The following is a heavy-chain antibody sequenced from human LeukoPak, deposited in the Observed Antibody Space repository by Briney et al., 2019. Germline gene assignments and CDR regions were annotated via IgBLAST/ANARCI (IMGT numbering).Heavy chain of an antibody. CDR2: TFYRSKWYN. CDR1: GDSVSSNSAA. J-gene: IGHJ4*02. Sequence: SLTLSLTCAISGDSVSSNSAAWNCIRQSPSRGLEWQGRTFYRSKWYNDYAVSVKSRITINPDTTKNQFSLQLNSVTPEDTAVYYCAREYSISRTPNRHDYWGQGTLVTVSS. V-gene: IGHV6-1*01. CDR3: AREYSISRTPNRHDY. D-gene: IGHD6-13*01.